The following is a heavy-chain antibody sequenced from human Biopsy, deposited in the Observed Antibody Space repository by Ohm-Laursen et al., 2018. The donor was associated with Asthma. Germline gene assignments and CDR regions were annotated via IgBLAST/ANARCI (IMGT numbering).Heavy chain of an antibody. D-gene: IGHD6-13*01. J-gene: IGHJ4*02. CDR3: ARATSTWSQSGPHYFDH. CDR1: PGSINDYY. Sequence: SDTLSLTYAVSPGSINDYYWNWIRQSPGKGLEWIGYVHSTGSTRFNPSLKSRLTISVDTSVDQVSLKLTSVTAADTAVYYCARATSTWSQSGPHYFDHWGQGTLVTVSS. V-gene: IGHV4-59*07. CDR2: VHSTGST.